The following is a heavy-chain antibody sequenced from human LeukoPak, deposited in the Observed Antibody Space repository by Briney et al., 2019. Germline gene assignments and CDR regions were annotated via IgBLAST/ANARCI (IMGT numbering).Heavy chain of an antibody. D-gene: IGHD3-22*01. CDR3: ARALRYNPNTDSSGYYYAHFGY. CDR1: GYTFTSYY. CDR2: INPSGGST. V-gene: IGHV1-46*01. J-gene: IGHJ4*02. Sequence: GASVKVSCKASGYTFTSYYMHWVRQAPGQGLEWMGIINPSGGSTSYAQKFQGRVTMTRDTSTSTVYMELSSLRSEDTAVYYCARALRYNPNTDSSGYYYAHFGYWGQGTLVTVSS.